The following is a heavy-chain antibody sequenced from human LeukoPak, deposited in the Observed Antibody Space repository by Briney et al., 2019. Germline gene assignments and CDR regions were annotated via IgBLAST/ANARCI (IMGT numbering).Heavy chain of an antibody. CDR1: GFTFDDYA. CDR2: ISYDGSNK. J-gene: IGHJ6*02. V-gene: IGHV3-30-3*01. D-gene: IGHD6-19*01. CDR3: ASNAVAGTGYYYGMDV. Sequence: PGGSLRLSCAASGFTFDDYAMHWVRQAPGKGLEWVAVISYDGSNKYYADSVKGRFTISRDNSKNTLYLQMNSLRAEDTAVYYCASNAVAGTGYYYGMDVWGQGTTVTVSS.